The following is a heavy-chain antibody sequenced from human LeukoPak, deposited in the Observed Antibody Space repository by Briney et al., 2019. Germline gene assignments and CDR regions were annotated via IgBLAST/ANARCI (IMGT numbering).Heavy chain of an antibody. J-gene: IGHJ4*02. CDR3: AKKGWGITMIVVVSQIDY. CDR2: ISGSGGST. D-gene: IGHD3-22*01. CDR1: GFTFSSYA. Sequence: PGGSLRLSCAASGFTFSSYAMSWVRQAPGKGLEWVSAISGSGGSTYYADSVKGRFTISRDNSKNTLYLQMNSQRAEDTAVYYCAKKGWGITMIVVVSQIDYWGQGTLVTVSS. V-gene: IGHV3-23*01.